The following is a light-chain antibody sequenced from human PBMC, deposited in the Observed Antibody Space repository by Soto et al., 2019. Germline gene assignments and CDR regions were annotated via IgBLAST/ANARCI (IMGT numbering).Light chain of an antibody. CDR3: LLYHGGGRV. J-gene: IGLJ3*02. CDR1: TGAVTGGPW. V-gene: IGLV7-46*01. CDR2: DTS. Sequence: QTVVTQEPSLTVSPGGTVTLTCGSSTGAVTGGPWPYWFQTKPGQAPRTLIYDTSVKHSWTPARFSGSLLEGKAALTLSGAQPEDEADYYCLLYHGGGRVFGGGTKLTVL.